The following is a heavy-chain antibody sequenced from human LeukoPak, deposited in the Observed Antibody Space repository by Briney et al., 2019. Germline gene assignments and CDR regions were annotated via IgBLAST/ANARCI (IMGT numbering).Heavy chain of an antibody. V-gene: IGHV3-7*01. D-gene: IGHD6-6*01. J-gene: IGHJ4*02. CDR2: IKQDGSEK. Sequence: GGSLRLSCAASGFTFSSYWMSWVRQAPGKGLEGVANIKQDGSEKYYVDSVKGRFTISRDNAKNSLYLQMNSLRAEDTAVYYCAREIREYSSSHFDYWGQGTLVTVSS. CDR3: AREIREYSSSHFDY. CDR1: GFTFSSYW.